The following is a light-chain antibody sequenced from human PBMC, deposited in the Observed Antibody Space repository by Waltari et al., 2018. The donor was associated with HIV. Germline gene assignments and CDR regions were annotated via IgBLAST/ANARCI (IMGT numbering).Light chain of an antibody. CDR1: RLRDRY. Sequence: SYEMTQPPSVSVSPGQTAIITCSGHRLRDRYVCWYQHRPGLSPRLVIYEDNKRPSGIPERFSGSTSGDTATLTISGTQPIDEADYYCQAGYTRTAFGGGTKLTVL. CDR3: QAGYTRTA. J-gene: IGLJ2*01. V-gene: IGLV3-1*01. CDR2: EDN.